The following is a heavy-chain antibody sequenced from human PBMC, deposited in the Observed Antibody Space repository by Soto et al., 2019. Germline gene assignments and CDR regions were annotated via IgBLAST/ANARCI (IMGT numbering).Heavy chain of an antibody. CDR1: GDSVSSNSAA. Sequence: SQTLSLTCAISGDSVSSNSAAWNWIRQSPSRGLEWLGRTYYRSKWYNDYAVSVKSRITINPDTSKNQFSLQLNSVTPEDTAVYYCARDSSIAVXGTNEVEHYYYYYGMDVWGQGATVTVSS. J-gene: IGHJ6*02. D-gene: IGHD6-19*01. CDR2: TYYRSKWYN. CDR3: ARDSSIAVXGTNEVEHYYYYYGMDV. V-gene: IGHV6-1*01.